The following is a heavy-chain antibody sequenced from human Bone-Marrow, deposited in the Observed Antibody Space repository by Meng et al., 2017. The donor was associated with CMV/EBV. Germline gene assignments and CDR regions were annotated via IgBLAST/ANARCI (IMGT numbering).Heavy chain of an antibody. CDR2: TYPGDSDT. D-gene: IGHD3-10*01. CDR1: GYSFTSYW. Sequence: KVSCKGSGYSFTSYWIGWVRQMPGKGLEWMGITYPGDSDTRYSPSFQGQVTISADKSISTAYLQWSSLKASDTAMYYCARLRGSGSYYKNTHYYYYGMDVWGQGTTVTVSS. J-gene: IGHJ6*02. CDR3: ARLRGSGSYYKNTHYYYYGMDV. V-gene: IGHV5-51*01.